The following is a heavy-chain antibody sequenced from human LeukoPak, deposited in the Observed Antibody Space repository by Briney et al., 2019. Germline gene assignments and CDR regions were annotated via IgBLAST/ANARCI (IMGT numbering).Heavy chain of an antibody. Sequence: PSQTLSLTCTVSGGSISSGGYYWSWVRQPPGKGLEWIGYIYHSGSTYYNPSLKSRVTISVDRSKNQFSLKLSSVTAADTAVYYCAISARDYTFDYWGQGTLVTVSS. CDR1: GGSISSGGYY. CDR3: AISARDYTFDY. CDR2: IYHSGST. J-gene: IGHJ4*02. D-gene: IGHD3-16*01. V-gene: IGHV4-30-2*01.